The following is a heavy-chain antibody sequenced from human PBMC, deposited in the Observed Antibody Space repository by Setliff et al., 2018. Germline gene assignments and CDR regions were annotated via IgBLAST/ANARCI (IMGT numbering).Heavy chain of an antibody. J-gene: IGHJ4*02. CDR2: IYTTWST. V-gene: IGHV4-61*02. D-gene: IGHD3-10*01. Sequence: SETLSLTCTVSGGSVGNSYYYRNWIRQPAGKGLEWIGRIYTTWSTNYNPSLKSRVTISVDTSKNQFSLKLSSVTAADTAVYYCARDRYYGSGSYYNYFDKWGQGSLVTVSS. CDR1: GGSVGNSYYY. CDR3: ARDRYYGSGSYYNYFDK.